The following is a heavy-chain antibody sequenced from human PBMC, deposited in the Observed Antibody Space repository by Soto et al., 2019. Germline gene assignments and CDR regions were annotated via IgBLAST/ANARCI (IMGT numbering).Heavy chain of an antibody. Sequence: KQSQTLSLTCAISGDSVSSNSAAWNWIRQSPSRGLEWLGRTYYRSKWYNDYAVSVKSRLTINPDTSKNQFSLQLNSVTPEDTAVYYCARDRSYCSGGSCLYDAFDIWGQGTMVTVSS. D-gene: IGHD2-15*01. CDR1: GDSVSSNSAA. CDR3: ARDRSYCSGGSCLYDAFDI. J-gene: IGHJ3*02. V-gene: IGHV6-1*01. CDR2: TYYRSKWYN.